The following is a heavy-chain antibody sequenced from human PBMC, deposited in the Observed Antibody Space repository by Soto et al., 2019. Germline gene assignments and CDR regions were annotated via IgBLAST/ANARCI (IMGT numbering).Heavy chain of an antibody. J-gene: IGHJ4*02. CDR1: GYSFTSYW. D-gene: IGHD3-3*01. CDR2: IDPSDSYT. Sequence: GESLKISCKGSGYSFTSYWISWVRQMPGKGLEWMGRIDPSDSYTNYSPSFRGHVTISADKSISTAYLQWSSLKASDTAMYYCATSLRFLEWPPSSYFDYWGQGTLVTVSS. CDR3: ATSLRFLEWPPSSYFDY. V-gene: IGHV5-10-1*01.